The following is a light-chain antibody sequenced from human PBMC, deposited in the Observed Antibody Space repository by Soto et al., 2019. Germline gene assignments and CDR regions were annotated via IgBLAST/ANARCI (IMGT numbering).Light chain of an antibody. J-gene: IGLJ1*01. CDR2: EVN. Sequence: QSALAQPASVSGSPGQSVTISCTGTSGFVGSFSLVSWYQQHPGKAPKVMIYEVNKRPSGVPDRFSGSKSGNTASLTVSGLQAEDEADYYCSSYAGSSNVFGTGTKVTV. CDR3: SSYAGSSNV. V-gene: IGLV2-14*02. CDR1: SGFVGSFSL.